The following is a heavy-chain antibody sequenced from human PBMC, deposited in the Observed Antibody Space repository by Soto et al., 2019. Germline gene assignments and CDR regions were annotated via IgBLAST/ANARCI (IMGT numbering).Heavy chain of an antibody. CDR2: IYYSGST. J-gene: IGHJ5*02. CDR3: AREGYDSSGPNWFDP. D-gene: IGHD3-22*01. Sequence: SETLSLTCTVSGGSISSSSYYWGWIRQPPGKGLEWIGSIYYSGSTYYNPSLKSRVTISVDTSKNQFSLKLSSVTAADTAVYYCAREGYDSSGPNWFDPWGQGTLVTVSS. V-gene: IGHV4-39*07. CDR1: GGSISSSSYY.